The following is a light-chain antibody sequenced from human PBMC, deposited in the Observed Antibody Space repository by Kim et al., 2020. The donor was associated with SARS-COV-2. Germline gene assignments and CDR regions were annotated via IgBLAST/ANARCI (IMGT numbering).Light chain of an antibody. CDR1: QSVSSSH. J-gene: IGKJ4*01. Sequence: IVLTQSPGTLSLSPGERATLSCRASQSVSSSHLAWYQQKPGQAPRLLIYGASNRATGIPDRFSGSGSGTDFTLTISRLEAEDFVVYYCQQYDWSPLTFGGGTKVDIK. V-gene: IGKV3-20*01. CDR3: QQYDWSPLT. CDR2: GAS.